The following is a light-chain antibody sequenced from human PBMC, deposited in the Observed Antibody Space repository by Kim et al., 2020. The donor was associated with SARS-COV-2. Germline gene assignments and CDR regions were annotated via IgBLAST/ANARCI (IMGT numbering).Light chain of an antibody. CDR3: QAWDSTTVV. V-gene: IGLV3-1*01. CDR2: QVT. Sequence: VSPGQTATITCSGDKLGDKYSYWYQQKPGQSHVLVIYQVTKRPSGIPERFSGSSSGNTATLTISGTQAMDEADYYCQAWDSTTVVFGGGTQLTVL. CDR1: KLGDKY. J-gene: IGLJ2*01.